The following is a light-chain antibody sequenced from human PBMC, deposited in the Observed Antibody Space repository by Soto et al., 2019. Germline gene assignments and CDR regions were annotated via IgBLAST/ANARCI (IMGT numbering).Light chain of an antibody. CDR3: QQYNTYSYT. Sequence: DIQMTQSPSTLSASVGDRVTITCRASQSIRSWLAWYQQKPGKAPKLLIYQASSLESGVPSRFSGNGSGTELTLNISSLQPDDFATFYCQQYNTYSYTFGQGTKLEIK. CDR1: QSIRSW. CDR2: QAS. V-gene: IGKV1-5*03. J-gene: IGKJ2*01.